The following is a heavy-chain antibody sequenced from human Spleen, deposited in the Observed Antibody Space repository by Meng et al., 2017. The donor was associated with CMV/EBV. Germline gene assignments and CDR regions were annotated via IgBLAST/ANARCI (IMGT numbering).Heavy chain of an antibody. CDR3: AKASWGSFEY. J-gene: IGHJ4*02. V-gene: IGHV3-30-3*01. Sequence: GGSLRLSCAASGFIFSAFSMHWVRQAPGKGLEWVAVISYDGTSKYYADSVKGRFTVSRDNSKNTLYLQMNTLRVEDTAVYYCAKASWGSFEYWGQGTLVTVSS. CDR1: GFIFSAFS. D-gene: IGHD7-27*01. CDR2: ISYDGTSK.